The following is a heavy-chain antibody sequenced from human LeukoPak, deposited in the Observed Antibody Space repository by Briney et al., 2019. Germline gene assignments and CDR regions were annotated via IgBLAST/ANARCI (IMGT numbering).Heavy chain of an antibody. CDR2: IYFSGTT. V-gene: IGHV4-61*01. D-gene: IGHD3-10*01. Sequence: SETLSLTCTVSGRSVSTGSYYWSWIRLPPGKGLEWIGYIYFSGTTNYNPSLKRRVTISVDTSKIQFSLRLYSVTAADTAVYFCARVYASGTYPIDYWGQGTRVTVSS. CDR1: GRSVSTGSYY. CDR3: ARVYASGTYPIDY. J-gene: IGHJ4*02.